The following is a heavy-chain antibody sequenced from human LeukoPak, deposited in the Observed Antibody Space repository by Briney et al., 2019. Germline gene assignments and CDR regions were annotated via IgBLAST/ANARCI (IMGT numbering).Heavy chain of an antibody. CDR1: GYTLTELS. J-gene: IGHJ5*02. CDR3: ATSRRIRNWFDP. D-gene: IGHD2-15*01. Sequence: GASVKVSCKVSGYTLTELSMHWVRQAPGKGLEWMGGFDPEGGETIYAQKFQGRVTMTEDTSTDTAYMELSSLRSEDTAVYYCATSRRIRNWFDPWGQGTLVTVSS. V-gene: IGHV1-24*01. CDR2: FDPEGGET.